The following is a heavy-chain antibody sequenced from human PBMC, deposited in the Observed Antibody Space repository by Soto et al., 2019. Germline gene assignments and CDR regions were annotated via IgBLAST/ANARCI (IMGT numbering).Heavy chain of an antibody. D-gene: IGHD6-19*01. CDR3: ANLDPGVTGRGRGY. J-gene: IGHJ4*02. V-gene: IGHV3-23*01. CDR1: GFTFSSYD. CDR2: ISGSGRSN. Sequence: LSFTCAASGFTFSSYDMSWVRQAQGKGLEWVSTISGSGRSNYYADSVRGRFTVFRDNSKNTLDLQMNSLRAEDTARYFCANLDPGVTGRGRGYWGRGTVVTVSS.